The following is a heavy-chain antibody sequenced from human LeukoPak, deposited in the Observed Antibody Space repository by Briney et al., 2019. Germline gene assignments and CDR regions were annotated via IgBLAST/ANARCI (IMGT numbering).Heavy chain of an antibody. CDR3: AKDYSSASYYVDY. Sequence: GGSLRLSCAASGFTFSSHGMHWVRQAPGKGLEWVAFIRYDGSNKYYAESVKGRFTIPRDNSKNTLYLEMNSLRAEGTAVYYCAKDYSSASYYVDYWGQGILVTVSS. D-gene: IGHD3-22*01. J-gene: IGHJ4*02. CDR1: GFTFSSHG. V-gene: IGHV3-30*02. CDR2: IRYDGSNK.